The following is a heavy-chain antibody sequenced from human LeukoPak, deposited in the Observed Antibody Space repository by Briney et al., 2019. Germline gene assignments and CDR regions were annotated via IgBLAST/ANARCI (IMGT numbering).Heavy chain of an antibody. Sequence: PGGSLRLSCAASGFTFSSYAMSWVRQAPGKGLEWVSAISGSGGSTYYADSVKGRFTISRDNSKNTLYLQMNSLRADDTAVYYCAKGPHSRYEYYYYYYMDVWGKGTTVTVSS. CDR1: GFTFSSYA. CDR2: ISGSGGST. D-gene: IGHD1-1*01. J-gene: IGHJ6*03. CDR3: AKGPHSRYEYYYYYYMDV. V-gene: IGHV3-23*01.